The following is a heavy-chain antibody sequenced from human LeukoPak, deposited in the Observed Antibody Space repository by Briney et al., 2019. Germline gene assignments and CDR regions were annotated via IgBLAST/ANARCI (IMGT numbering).Heavy chain of an antibody. D-gene: IGHD4-23*01. V-gene: IGHV3-53*01. Sequence: PGGSLRLSCAVSGFTVSSNYMNWVRQAPGKGLEWVSIIYSGGSTYYADSVKGRFTISRDNSKNTLYLQMNSLRAEDTAVYYCARDDGIGGPFDYWGQGTLVTVSS. J-gene: IGHJ4*02. CDR2: IYSGGST. CDR1: GFTVSSNY. CDR3: ARDDGIGGPFDY.